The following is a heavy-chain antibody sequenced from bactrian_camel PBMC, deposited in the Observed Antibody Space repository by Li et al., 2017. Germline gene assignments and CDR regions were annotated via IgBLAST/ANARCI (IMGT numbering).Heavy chain of an antibody. V-gene: IGHV3-2*01. CDR1: GLTFSSYF. Sequence: VQLVESGGGLVQPGGSLRLSCAASGLTFSSYFMSWVRQAPGKGLEWVSSIYTDGSNTYYADSVKGRFTISRDNAKNTVYLQMNSLKSEETALYYCATGNPEGGSWYGLCFGYWGQGTQVTVS. CDR3: ATGNPEGGSWYGLCFGY. D-gene: IGHD6*01. CDR2: IYTDGSNT. J-gene: IGHJ6*01.